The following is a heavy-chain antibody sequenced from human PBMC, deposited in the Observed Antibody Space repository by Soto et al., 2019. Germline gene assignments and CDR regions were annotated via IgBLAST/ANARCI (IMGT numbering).Heavy chain of an antibody. CDR3: AKDIGRVMVTGASDI. CDR2: ISWNSGSI. J-gene: IGHJ3*02. Sequence: PGGSLRLSCAASGFTFDDYAMHWVRQAPGKGLEWVSGISWNSGSIGSADSVKGRFTISRDSAKNSLYLQMNSLRAEDTALYYCAKDIGRVMVTGASDIWGQGTMVTVSS. CDR1: GFTFDDYA. V-gene: IGHV3-9*01. D-gene: IGHD3-16*01.